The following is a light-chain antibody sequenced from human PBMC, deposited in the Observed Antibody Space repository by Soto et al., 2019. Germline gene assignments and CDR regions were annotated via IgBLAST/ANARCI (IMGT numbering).Light chain of an antibody. V-gene: IGLV2-23*02. CDR1: SSDVGSYNL. CDR2: EVS. Sequence: QSDLTQPASVSGSPRQASTISCTGTSSDVGSYNLVSWYQQHPGKAPKLMIYEVSKRPSGVSNRFSGSKSGNTASLTISGLQAEDEADYYCCSYAGSSTYVFGTGTKVTVL. CDR3: CSYAGSSTYV. J-gene: IGLJ1*01.